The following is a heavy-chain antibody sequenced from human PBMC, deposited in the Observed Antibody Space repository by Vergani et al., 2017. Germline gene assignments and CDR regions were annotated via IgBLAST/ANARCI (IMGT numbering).Heavy chain of an antibody. Sequence: ELQLMESGGGVVQPGGSLRLSCAASGITFSACPMTWVRQAPGKGLEWVSAISARYPSTYYADSVKGRFTISRDNSKNMLYLQMNSLRAEDTAVYYCARLSYDTTPYLQGGYDCWGQGTLVSVSS. D-gene: IGHD3-22*01. J-gene: IGHJ4*02. CDR3: ARLSYDTTPYLQGGYDC. V-gene: IGHV3-23*01. CDR2: ISARYPST. CDR1: GITFSACP.